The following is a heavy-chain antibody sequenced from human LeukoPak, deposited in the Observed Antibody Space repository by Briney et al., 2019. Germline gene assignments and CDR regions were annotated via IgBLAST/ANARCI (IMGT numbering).Heavy chain of an antibody. CDR2: INPNSGGT. V-gene: IGHV1-2*02. Sequence: ASVKVSCKASGYTFTGYYMHWVRQAPAQGLGWMGWINPNSGGTNYAQKFQGRVNMTRDTPISTAYMELSRLRSDDTAVYYCARVARTAFFDYWGQGTLVTVSS. D-gene: IGHD4-17*01. CDR1: GYTFTGYY. J-gene: IGHJ4*02. CDR3: ARVARTAFFDY.